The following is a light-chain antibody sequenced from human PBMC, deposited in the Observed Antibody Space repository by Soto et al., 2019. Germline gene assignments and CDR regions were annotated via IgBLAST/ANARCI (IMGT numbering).Light chain of an antibody. CDR3: KSYAGSTTYV. Sequence: QSVLTQPPAASGSPGQSVTISCTGTKNDIGVYDFVSWYQHHPGKAPRLIIYEVVQRPSGVPDRFSGSKSGNTASLPVSGLQAADEADYFCKSYAGSTTYVFGSGTKGTVL. CDR2: EVV. J-gene: IGLJ1*01. CDR1: KNDIGVYDF. V-gene: IGLV2-8*01.